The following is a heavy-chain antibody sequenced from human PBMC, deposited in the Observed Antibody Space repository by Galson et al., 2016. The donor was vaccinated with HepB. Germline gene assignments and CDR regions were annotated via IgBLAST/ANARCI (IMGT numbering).Heavy chain of an antibody. CDR3: AVVLESTTREVFDD. CDR1: GFSLSTSGVG. D-gene: IGHD2-8*02. J-gene: IGHJ4*02. V-gene: IGHV2-5*02. CDR2: IYWDDDK. Sequence: PALVKPTQTLTLTCTFSGFSLSTSGVGVGWIRQPPGRALEWLALIYWDDDKAYRSSLESRLTITKGTSKNQVVLTMTNVDPVDTGTYYCAVVLESTTREVFDDWGQGTLLTVSS.